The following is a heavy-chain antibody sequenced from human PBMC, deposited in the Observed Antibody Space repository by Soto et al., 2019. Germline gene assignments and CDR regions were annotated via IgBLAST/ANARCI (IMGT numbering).Heavy chain of an antibody. D-gene: IGHD3-3*01. CDR3: ARDFAYFDS. Sequence: SETLSLTCTVSGGSFKSGSYSWSWIRPPPGKGLEWIGYVYHTGRTSYNPSLKSRVSISMDTSKNQFSLNLDSVTAADTAVYFCARDFAYFDSWGQGTLVTVSS. CDR2: VYHTGRT. V-gene: IGHV4-61*01. CDR1: GGSFKSGSYS. J-gene: IGHJ4*02.